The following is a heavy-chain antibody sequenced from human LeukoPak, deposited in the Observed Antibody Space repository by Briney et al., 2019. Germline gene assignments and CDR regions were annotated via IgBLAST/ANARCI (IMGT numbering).Heavy chain of an antibody. CDR3: ARKYGSGQLDY. D-gene: IGHD3-10*01. CDR1: GGSIGSYY. J-gene: IGHJ4*02. V-gene: IGHV4-59*12. Sequence: PSETLSLTCTVSGGSIGSYYWSWIRQPPGKGLEWIGYIYYSGSTNYNPSLKSRVTISVDTSKNQFSLKLSSVTAADTAVYYCARKYGSGQLDYWGQGTLVTVSS. CDR2: IYYSGST.